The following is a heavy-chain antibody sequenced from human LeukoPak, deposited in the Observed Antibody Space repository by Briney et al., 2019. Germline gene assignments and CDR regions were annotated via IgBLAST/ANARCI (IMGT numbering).Heavy chain of an antibody. V-gene: IGHV4-4*07. D-gene: IGHD2-15*01. J-gene: IGHJ6*03. CDR1: GGSISSYY. CDR3: ARDLDCSGGSCYRHQYYYYYMDV. Sequence: SETLSLTCTVSGGSISSYYWSWIRQPAGKGLEWIGRIYTSGSTNYNPSLKSRVIMSVDTSKNQFSLKLSSVTAADTAVYYCARDLDCSGGSCYRHQYYYYYMDVWGKGTTVTVSS. CDR2: IYTSGST.